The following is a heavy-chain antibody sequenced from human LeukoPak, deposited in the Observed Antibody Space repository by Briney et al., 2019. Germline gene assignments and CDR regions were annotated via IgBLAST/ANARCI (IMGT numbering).Heavy chain of an antibody. CDR1: GGSVSSYQ. CDR2: TYITENTDDDPS. J-gene: IGHJ5*02. D-gene: IGHD3-10*01. CDR3: ARDTIFHYYGSGRHFNWFDP. V-gene: IGHV4-4*07. Sequence: SETLSLTCTVSGGSVSSYQWSWIRQPAGKGLEWIGRTYITENTDDDPSNYNPSFKSRVTVSVDRSKNQFSLRLRSVSAADTAVYFCARDTIFHYYGSGRHFNWFDPWGQGTLVTVSS.